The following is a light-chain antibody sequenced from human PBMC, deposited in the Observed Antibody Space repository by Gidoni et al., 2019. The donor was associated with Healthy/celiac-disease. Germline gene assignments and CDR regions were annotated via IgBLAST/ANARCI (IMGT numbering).Light chain of an antibody. CDR2: GAS. Sequence: IVLTHYPGTLSLSPGERATLSCRASQSVSSSYLAWYQQKPGQAPRLLIYGASSRATGIPDRFSGSGSGTDFTLTISRLEPEDFAVYYCQQYGSSPRTFGQGTKVEIK. J-gene: IGKJ1*01. CDR1: QSVSSSY. CDR3: QQYGSSPRT. V-gene: IGKV3-20*01.